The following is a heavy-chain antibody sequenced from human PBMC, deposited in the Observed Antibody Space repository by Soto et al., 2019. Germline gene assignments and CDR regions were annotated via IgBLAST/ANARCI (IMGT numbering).Heavy chain of an antibody. CDR2: INQDGSEK. D-gene: IGHD5-18*01. V-gene: IGHV3-7*05. J-gene: IGHJ6*02. CDR3: ARDGSTSWYSYDYHGMDV. Sequence: EMQLVESGGGLVQPGGSLRLSCGASGFTFRTYWLSWVRQVPGKGLEWVANINQDGSEKNYVDSVKGRFTISRDNVKNSLHLQMSSLRAEDTALYYCARDGSTSWYSYDYHGMDVWGQGTTVTVSS. CDR1: GFTFRTYW.